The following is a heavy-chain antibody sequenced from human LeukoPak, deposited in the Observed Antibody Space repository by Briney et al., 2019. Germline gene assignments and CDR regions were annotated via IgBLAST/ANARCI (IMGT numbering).Heavy chain of an antibody. Sequence: PSETLSLTCTVSGGSISSYYWSWIRQPAGKGLEWIGRIYTSGSTNYNPSLKSRVTMSVDSSKNQFSLKLSSVTAADTAVYYCARNRGSTVITDHYYYYYMDVWGKGTTVTVSS. V-gene: IGHV4-4*07. CDR1: GGSISSYY. D-gene: IGHD4-11*01. CDR3: ARNRGSTVITDHYYYYYMDV. CDR2: IYTSGST. J-gene: IGHJ6*03.